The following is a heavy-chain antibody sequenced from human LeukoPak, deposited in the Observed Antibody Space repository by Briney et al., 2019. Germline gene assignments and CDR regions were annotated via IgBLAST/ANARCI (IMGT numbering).Heavy chain of an antibody. D-gene: IGHD6-13*01. Sequence: TGGSLRLSCAASGFNFNVYSMSWVRQAPGKGLEWVSSITSGSTYIFYADSVKGRFTISRVNARTSVYLQMNSLRAEDTAVYYCARSAVGTDYWGQGTLVTVSS. CDR1: GFNFNVYS. V-gene: IGHV3-21*01. J-gene: IGHJ4*02. CDR3: ARSAVGTDY. CDR2: ITSGSTYI.